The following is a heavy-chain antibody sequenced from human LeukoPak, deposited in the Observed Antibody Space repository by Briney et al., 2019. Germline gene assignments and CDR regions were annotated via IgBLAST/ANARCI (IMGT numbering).Heavy chain of an antibody. CDR2: INHSGST. V-gene: IGHV4-34*01. CDR1: GGPFSGYY. Sequence: SETLSLTCAVYGGPFSGYYWSWIRQPPGKGLEWIGEINHSGSTNYNPSLKSRVTISVDTSKNQFSLKLSSVTAADTAVYYCARLGDDCSGTSCYGGWFDPWGHGILVTVSS. J-gene: IGHJ5*02. CDR3: ARLGDDCSGTSCYGGWFDP. D-gene: IGHD2-2*01.